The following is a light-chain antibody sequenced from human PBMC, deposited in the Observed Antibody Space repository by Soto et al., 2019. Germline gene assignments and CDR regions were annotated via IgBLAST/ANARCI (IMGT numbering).Light chain of an antibody. CDR1: QSISSY. Sequence: DIQMTQSPSSLSASVGDRVTITCRASQSISSYLNWYQQKPGKAPKLLIYAASSLQSGVPSRFSGSGSGTDFTLTISSLQSEDFAVYYCQQYQDRPYTFGPGTRLEIK. CDR2: AAS. CDR3: QQYQDRPYT. J-gene: IGKJ5*01. V-gene: IGKV1-39*01.